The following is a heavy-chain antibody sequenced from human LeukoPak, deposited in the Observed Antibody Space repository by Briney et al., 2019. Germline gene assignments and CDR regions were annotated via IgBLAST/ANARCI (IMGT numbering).Heavy chain of an antibody. CDR1: GFTVSSNY. CDR2: IYGGGST. CDR3: ASCNGGNSYAFDI. D-gene: IGHD4-23*01. Sequence: GGSLRLSCAASGFTVSSNYMSWVRQAPGKGVEWGSVIYGGGSTYYADSVKGRFTISRDNSKNTLYLQMNNLRAEDTAVYYCASCNGGNSYAFDIWGQGTMVTVSS. J-gene: IGHJ3*02. V-gene: IGHV3-66*02.